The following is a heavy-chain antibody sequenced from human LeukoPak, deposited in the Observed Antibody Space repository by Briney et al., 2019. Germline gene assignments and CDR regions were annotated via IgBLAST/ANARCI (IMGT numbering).Heavy chain of an antibody. D-gene: IGHD6-19*01. CDR1: GITFSSYD. V-gene: IGHV3-13*01. CDR2: IGTAGDT. J-gene: IGHJ4*02. Sequence: GGSLRLSCAVSGITFSSYDMHWVRQATGKGLEWVSAIGTAGDTYYPGSVKGRFTISRENAKNSLYLQMNSLRAGDTAVYYCARLSSGSFDYWGQGTLVTVSS. CDR3: ARLSSGSFDY.